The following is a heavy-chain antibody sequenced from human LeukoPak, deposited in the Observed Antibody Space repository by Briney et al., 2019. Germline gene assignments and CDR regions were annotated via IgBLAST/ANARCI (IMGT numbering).Heavy chain of an antibody. CDR1: GGSISTYY. D-gene: IGHD1-26*01. CDR3: ARITVGANGYNWFDP. J-gene: IGHJ5*02. CDR2: IYYTGST. Sequence: SETLSLTCAVSGGSISTYYWNWIRQPPGKGLEWIGYIYYTGSTIYNPSLKSRVAISVDTSKNQFSLKLSSVTAADQAVYYCARITVGANGYNWFDPWGQGTLVTVSS. V-gene: IGHV4-59*08.